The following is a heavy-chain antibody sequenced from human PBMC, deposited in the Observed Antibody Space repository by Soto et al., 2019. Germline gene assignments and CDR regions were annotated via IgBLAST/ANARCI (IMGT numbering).Heavy chain of an antibody. V-gene: IGHV3-23*01. Sequence: GGSLRLSCAASGFTFSSYAMSWVRQAPGKGLEWVSAISGSGGSTYYADSVKGRFTISRDNSKNTLYLQMNSLRAEDTAVYYCAKVGGQGESAMDLFDYWGQGTLVTVSS. D-gene: IGHD5-18*01. CDR1: GFTFSSYA. CDR3: AKVGGQGESAMDLFDY. J-gene: IGHJ4*02. CDR2: ISGSGGST.